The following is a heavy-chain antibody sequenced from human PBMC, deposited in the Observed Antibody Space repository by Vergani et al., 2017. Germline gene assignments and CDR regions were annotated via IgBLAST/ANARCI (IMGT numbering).Heavy chain of an antibody. V-gene: IGHV1-18*01. CDR3: AGRTGTYFRWFDP. CDR1: GFTFTSYG. CDR2: ISAYNGNT. Sequence: QVQLVQSGAEVKKPGASVKVSCKASGFTFTSYGISWVRQAPGQGLEWMGWISAYNGNTDYAQKLQGRVTMTTDTSTSTGYMELRSLRSDDTAVDYCAGRTGTYFRWFDPWGQGTLVTVYS. D-gene: IGHD1-1*01. J-gene: IGHJ5*02.